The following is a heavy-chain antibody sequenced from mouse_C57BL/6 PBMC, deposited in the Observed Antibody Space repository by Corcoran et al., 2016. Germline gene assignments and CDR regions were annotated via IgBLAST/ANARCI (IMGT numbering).Heavy chain of an antibody. CDR1: GYAFSSYW. CDR3: ARSGWLLRFHFAY. V-gene: IGHV1-80*01. D-gene: IGHD2-3*01. J-gene: IGHJ3*01. Sequence: QVQLQQSGAELVKPGASVKISCKASGYAFSSYWMNWVKQRPGKGLEWIGQIYPGDGDTNYNGKFKGKATLTADKSSSTAYMQLSSLTSEDSAVYFCARSGWLLRFHFAYWGQGTLVTVSA. CDR2: IYPGDGDT.